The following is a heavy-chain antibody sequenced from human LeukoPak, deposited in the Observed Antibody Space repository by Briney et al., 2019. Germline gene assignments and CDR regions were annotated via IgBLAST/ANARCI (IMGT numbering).Heavy chain of an antibody. CDR2: IYTSGST. CDR1: GGSISSGSYY. V-gene: IGHV4-61*02. J-gene: IGHJ4*02. D-gene: IGHD5-18*01. Sequence: PSETLSLTCTVSGGSISSGSYYWSWIRQPAGKGLEWIGRIYTSGSTYYNPSLKSRVTISVDTSKNQFSLKLSSVTAADTAVYYCARLDSYGRTFDYWGQGTLVTVSS. CDR3: ARLDSYGRTFDY.